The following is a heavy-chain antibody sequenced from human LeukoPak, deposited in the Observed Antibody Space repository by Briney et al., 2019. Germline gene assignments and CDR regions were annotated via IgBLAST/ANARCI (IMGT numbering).Heavy chain of an antibody. D-gene: IGHD3-10*01. CDR1: GFTFSSYW. CDR3: ARDLYHGSDE. J-gene: IGHJ4*02. V-gene: IGHV3-74*03. Sequence: PGGSLRLSCAGSGFTFSSYWMHWVRQAPGKGLVWVSTIYTDGSVVQYADPVKGRFTISRDNAKNTLYLQMNTLRVEDAAVYYCARDLYHGSDEWGQGTLVTVSS. CDR2: IYTDGSVV.